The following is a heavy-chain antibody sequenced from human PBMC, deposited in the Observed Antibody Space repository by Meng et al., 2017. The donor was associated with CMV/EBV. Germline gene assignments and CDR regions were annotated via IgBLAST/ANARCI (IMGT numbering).Heavy chain of an antibody. V-gene: IGHV1-2*02. CDR1: GFTFSDYY. Sequence: QGQLVQSGAEMKKPGAQVKVSCTTSGFTFSDYYRHWVRQAPGQGLEWMGWVNSNNDATNYARKFQGRVSMTRDTSISTAHMELSRLMSDDTAVYYCVRSSGWSLFDYWGQGTLVTVSS. CDR3: VRSSGWSLFDY. J-gene: IGHJ4*02. CDR2: VNSNNDAT. D-gene: IGHD6-19*01.